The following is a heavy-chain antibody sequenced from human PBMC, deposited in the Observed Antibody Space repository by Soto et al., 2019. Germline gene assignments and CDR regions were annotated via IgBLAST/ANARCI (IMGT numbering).Heavy chain of an antibody. Sequence: ASVKVSCKTSGYSFSSNGVSWVRQAPGQGLEWMGWISTFNGSAHSAQKFQGRVTMTTGTSTNTAYMELRSLTSDDTAVYYCARLSGYSTGWYDYWGQGTLVTVSS. J-gene: IGHJ4*02. D-gene: IGHD6-19*01. CDR1: GYSFSSNG. CDR3: ARLSGYSTGWYDY. CDR2: ISTFNGSA. V-gene: IGHV1-18*04.